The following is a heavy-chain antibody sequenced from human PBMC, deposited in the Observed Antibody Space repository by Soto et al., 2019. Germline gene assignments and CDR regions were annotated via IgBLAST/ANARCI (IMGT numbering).Heavy chain of an antibody. CDR3: ARDQRYYYGSGLSPPSWFDP. CDR1: GYTFTSYG. CDR2: ISAYNGNT. D-gene: IGHD3-10*01. V-gene: IGHV1-18*01. Sequence: GASVKVSCKASGYTFTSYGISWVRQAPGQGLEWMGWISAYNGNTNYAQELQGRVTMTTDTSTSTAYMELRSLRSDDTAVYYCARDQRYYYGSGLSPPSWFDPWGQGTLVTVSS. J-gene: IGHJ5*02.